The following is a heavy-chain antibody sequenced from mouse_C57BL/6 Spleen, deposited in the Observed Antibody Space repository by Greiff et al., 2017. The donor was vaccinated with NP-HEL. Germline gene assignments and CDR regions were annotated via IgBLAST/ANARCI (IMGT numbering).Heavy chain of an antibody. V-gene: IGHV3-6*01. CDR3: ARDMMVPFAY. Sequence: VQLQQSGPGLVKPSQSLSLTCSVTGYSITSGYYWNWIRQFPGNKLEWMGYISYDGSNNYNPSLKNRISITRDTSKNQFFLKLNSVTTEDTATYYCARDMMVPFAYWGQGTLVTVSA. J-gene: IGHJ3*01. CDR1: GYSITSGYY. CDR2: ISYDGSN. D-gene: IGHD2-3*01.